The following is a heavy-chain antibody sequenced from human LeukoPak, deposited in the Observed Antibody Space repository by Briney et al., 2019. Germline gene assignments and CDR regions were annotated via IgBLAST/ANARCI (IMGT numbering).Heavy chain of an antibody. V-gene: IGHV3-64D*06. Sequence: GSPRLSCSASGFTFGSYAIHWVRQAPGKELEYVSAISSNGGSTYYADSVKGRFTISRDNSKNTLYLQMSSLRAEDTAAYYCVKWFGDSYYYYYGMDVWGKGATVTVSS. CDR3: VKWFGDSYYYYYGMDV. J-gene: IGHJ6*04. CDR2: ISSNGGST. CDR1: GFTFGSYA. D-gene: IGHD3-10*01.